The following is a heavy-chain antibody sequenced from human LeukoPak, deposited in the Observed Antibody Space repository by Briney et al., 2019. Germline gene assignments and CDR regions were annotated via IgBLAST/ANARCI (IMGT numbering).Heavy chain of an antibody. J-gene: IGHJ4*02. CDR1: GYTLTAYY. V-gene: IGHV1-2*06. CDR3: ARDETYYSASGTYYNYFDY. D-gene: IGHD3-10*01. CDR2: INPNSGGT. Sequence: ASVKVSCKASGYTLTAYYIYWVRQAPGQGLEWMGRINPNSGGTDYAQNFQGRVTMTRDTSISTAYMELSSLRSDDTAVYYCARDETYYSASGTYYNYFDYWGQGTLVTVSS.